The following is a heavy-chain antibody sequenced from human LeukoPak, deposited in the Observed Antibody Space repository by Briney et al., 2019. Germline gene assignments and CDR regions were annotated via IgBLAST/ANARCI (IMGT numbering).Heavy chain of an antibody. V-gene: IGHV3-11*04. CDR3: ATERPDSRVLDY. CDR2: ISSSGSTI. CDR1: GFTFSDYY. D-gene: IGHD3-10*01. Sequence: PGGSLRLSCAASGFTFSDYYMSWIRQAPGKGLEWVSYISSSGSTIYYADSVKGRFTISRDNSKNTLYLQMNSLRVEDSAVYYCATERPDSRVLDYWGQGLVVTVSS. J-gene: IGHJ4*02.